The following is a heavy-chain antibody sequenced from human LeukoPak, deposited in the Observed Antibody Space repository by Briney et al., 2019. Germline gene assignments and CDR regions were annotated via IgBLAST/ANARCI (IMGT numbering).Heavy chain of an antibody. Sequence: ASVKVSCKASGYTFTSYGISWVRQAPGQGLEWMGWIRAYNGNTNYAQKLQGRVTMTTDTSTSTAYMELRSLRSDDTAVYYCARNRGEKIGEWYYYYGMDVWGQGTTVTVSS. CDR3: ARNRGEKIGEWYYYYGMDV. J-gene: IGHJ6*02. V-gene: IGHV1-18*01. CDR1: GYTFTSYG. D-gene: IGHD3-10*01. CDR2: IRAYNGNT.